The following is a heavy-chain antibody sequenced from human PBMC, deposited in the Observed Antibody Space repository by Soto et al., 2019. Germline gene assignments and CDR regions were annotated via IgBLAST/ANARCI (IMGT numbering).Heavy chain of an antibody. V-gene: IGHV3-73*01. Sequence: GGSLRLSCAASGFTFGASALQWVRQASGKGPEWLGRIGSKGETYATTYAASVKGRFTISRDDSKKTAYLQMNSLESEDTVIYYCTRDRPGPQLYFDYWGQGNMVTVSS. CDR2: IGSKGETYAT. J-gene: IGHJ4*02. CDR1: GFTFGASA. D-gene: IGHD6-6*01. CDR3: TRDRPGPQLYFDY.